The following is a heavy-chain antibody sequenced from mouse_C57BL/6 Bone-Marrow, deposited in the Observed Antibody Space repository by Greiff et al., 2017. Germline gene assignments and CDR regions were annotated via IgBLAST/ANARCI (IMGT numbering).Heavy chain of an antibody. CDR2: IDPSDSYT. Sequence: QVQLQQPGAELVKPGASVKLSCKASGYTFTSYWMQWVKQRPGQGLEWIGEIDPSDSYTNYNQKFKGKATLTVDPSSSTAYMQLSSLTSEDSAVYYCARDYDYDVRAMDYWGQGTSVTVSS. D-gene: IGHD2-4*01. J-gene: IGHJ4*01. CDR1: GYTFTSYW. CDR3: ARDYDYDVRAMDY. V-gene: IGHV1-50*01.